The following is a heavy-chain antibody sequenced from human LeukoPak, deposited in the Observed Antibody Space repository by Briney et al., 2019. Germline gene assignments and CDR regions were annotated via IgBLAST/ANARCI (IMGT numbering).Heavy chain of an antibody. CDR1: GYTFTSYG. J-gene: IGHJ4*02. D-gene: IGHD3-10*01. Sequence: GASVKVSCKASGYTFTSYGISWVRQAPGQGLEWMGWISAYNGNTNYAQKLQGRVTMTTDTSTSTAYMELRSLRSDDTAVYYCARVGALSIGGGSGSYYAIFDYWGQGTLVTVSS. CDR3: ARVGALSIGGGSGSYYAIFDY. CDR2: ISAYNGNT. V-gene: IGHV1-18*01.